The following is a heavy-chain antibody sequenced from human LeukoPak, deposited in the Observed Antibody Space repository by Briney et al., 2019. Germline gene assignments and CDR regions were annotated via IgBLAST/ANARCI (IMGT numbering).Heavy chain of an antibody. CDR1: GYSFNTYW. CDR2: IYPGDSDT. V-gene: IGHV5-51*01. Sequence: GESLKISCKSSGYSFNTYWIAWVRQPPGKGLEWMGIIYPGDSDTRYSSSFQGQVTISADKSLSTAYLQWSSLKTSDTAMYYCARRAATSIDYWGQGTLVTVSS. J-gene: IGHJ4*02. D-gene: IGHD5-12*01. CDR3: ARRAATSIDY.